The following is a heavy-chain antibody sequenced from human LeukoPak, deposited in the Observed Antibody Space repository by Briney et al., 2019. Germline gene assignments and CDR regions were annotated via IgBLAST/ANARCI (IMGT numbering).Heavy chain of an antibody. CDR2: IIPIFGTA. Sequence: VKVSCKASGGTFSSYAISWVRQAPGQGLEWMGGIIPIFGTANYAQKLQGRVTIPADESTRTAYMALSSLRSEHPAVYYCAREFYYYDSSGFDYWGQGTLVTVSS. J-gene: IGHJ4*02. CDR1: GGTFSSYA. V-gene: IGHV1-69*13. D-gene: IGHD3-22*01. CDR3: AREFYYYDSSGFDY.